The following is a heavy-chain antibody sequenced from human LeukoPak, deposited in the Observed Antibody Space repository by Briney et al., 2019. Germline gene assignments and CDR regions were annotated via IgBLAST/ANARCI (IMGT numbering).Heavy chain of an antibody. J-gene: IGHJ5*02. CDR2: SKYDGSTA. CDR3: AKSDWFDP. CDR1: GFTFSSYG. V-gene: IGHV3-74*03. Sequence: PGGSLRLSCAASGFTFSSYGMTWVRQAPGKGLEWVSRSKYDGSTAMYAESVEGRFTISRDNARGTLYLQMNSLRVDDTAVYYCAKSDWFDPCGRGILVTVSS.